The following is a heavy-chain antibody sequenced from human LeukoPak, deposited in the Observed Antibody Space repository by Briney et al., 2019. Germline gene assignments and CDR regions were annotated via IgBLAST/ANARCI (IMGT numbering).Heavy chain of an antibody. J-gene: IGHJ3*02. V-gene: IGHV3-11*01. Sequence: GGSLRLSCAASGFTFSDYYMSWIGQAPGKGLEWVSYISSSGSTIYYADSVKGRFTISRDNAKNSLYLQMNSLRAEDTAVYYCARAGRIAAARGAFDIWGQGTMVTVSS. CDR2: ISSSGSTI. CDR1: GFTFSDYY. D-gene: IGHD6-13*01. CDR3: ARAGRIAAARGAFDI.